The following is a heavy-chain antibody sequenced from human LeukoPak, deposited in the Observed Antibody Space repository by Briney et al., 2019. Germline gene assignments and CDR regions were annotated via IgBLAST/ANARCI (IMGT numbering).Heavy chain of an antibody. CDR1: GFTFSSYS. J-gene: IGHJ4*02. D-gene: IGHD5-18*01. CDR2: ISSSSSYI. V-gene: IGHV3-21*01. Sequence: GGSLRLSCAASGFTFSSYSMNWVRQAPGKGLEWVSSISSSSSYIYYADSVKGRFTISRDNAKNPLYLQMNSLRAEDTAVYYCARDKSGYSYGYYFDYWGQGTLVTVSS. CDR3: ARDKSGYSYGYYFDY.